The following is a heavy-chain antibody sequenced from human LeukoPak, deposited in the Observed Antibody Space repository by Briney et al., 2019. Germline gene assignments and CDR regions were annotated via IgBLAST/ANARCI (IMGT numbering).Heavy chain of an antibody. CDR1: GFTFSHYG. CDR3: AKDFYWAFDY. D-gene: IGHD2-8*02. Sequence: GGSLRLSCATSGFTFSHYGMHWVRQAPGRWLDWVAHIRYDESDKYYADSVKGRFTISRDISKNTVYLQMNSLRVEDTAVYYCAKDFYWAFDYWGQGTLVTVSS. V-gene: IGHV3-30*02. J-gene: IGHJ4*02. CDR2: IRYDESDK.